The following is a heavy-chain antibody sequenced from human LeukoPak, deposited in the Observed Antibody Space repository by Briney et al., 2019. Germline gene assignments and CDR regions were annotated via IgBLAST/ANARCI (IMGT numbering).Heavy chain of an antibody. D-gene: IGHD3-3*01. Sequence: SETLSLTCTVSGGSISSGDYYWSWIRQPPGKGLEWIGYIYYSGSTYYNPSLKSRVTISVDTSKNQFSLKLSSVTAADTAVYYCARHHPYDFWSAAFDYWGQGTLVTVSS. J-gene: IGHJ4*02. CDR2: IYYSGST. CDR3: ARHHPYDFWSAAFDY. CDR1: GGSISSGDYY. V-gene: IGHV4-30-4*01.